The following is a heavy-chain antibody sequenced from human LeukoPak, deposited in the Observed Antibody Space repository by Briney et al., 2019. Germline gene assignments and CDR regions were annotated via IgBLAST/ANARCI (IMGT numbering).Heavy chain of an antibody. J-gene: IGHJ6*03. CDR3: ARVFSGYGYASDYYYYYMDV. CDR1: GGSISSHY. D-gene: IGHD5-18*01. CDR2: IYYSGST. V-gene: IGHV4-59*11. Sequence: SETLSLTCTVSGGSISSHYWSWIRQPPGKGLEWIGYIYYSGSTNYNPSLKSRVTISVDTSKNQFSLKLSSVTAADTAVYYCARVFSGYGYASDYYYYYMDVWGKGTTVTVSS.